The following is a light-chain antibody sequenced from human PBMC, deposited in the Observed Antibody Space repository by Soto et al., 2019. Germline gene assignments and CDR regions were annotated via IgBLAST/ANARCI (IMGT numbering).Light chain of an antibody. CDR2: EGS. V-gene: IGLV2-23*01. Sequence: QSALTQPASVFGSPGQSITISCTGTSSDVGSYNLVSWYQQHPGKAPKLMIYEGSKRPSGVSNRFSGSKSGNTASLTISGLQAEDEAYYYCCSYAGSSTFIFGGGTKLTVL. CDR1: SSDVGSYNL. CDR3: CSYAGSSTFI. J-gene: IGLJ2*01.